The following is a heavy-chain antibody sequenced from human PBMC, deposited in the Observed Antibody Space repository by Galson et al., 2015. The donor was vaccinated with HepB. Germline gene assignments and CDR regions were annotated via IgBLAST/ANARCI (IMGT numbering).Heavy chain of an antibody. V-gene: IGHV1-58*01. CDR2: IVLGSGNT. D-gene: IGHD3-16*02. Sequence: SVKVSCKASGFTFTSSAVQWVRQARGQRLEWIGWIVLGSGNTNYVEKFQERVTITRDMSTSTAYLELSSLRSEDTAVYYCASDKLWEDYRYSAEWGKGTLVTVSS. CDR1: GFTFTSSA. J-gene: IGHJ4*02. CDR3: ASDKLWEDYRYSAE.